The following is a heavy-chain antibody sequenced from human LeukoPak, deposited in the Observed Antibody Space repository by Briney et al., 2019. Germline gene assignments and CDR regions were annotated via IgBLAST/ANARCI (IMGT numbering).Heavy chain of an antibody. D-gene: IGHD5-12*01. J-gene: IGHJ6*02. CDR1: GYTFTGYY. CDR3: ARDRYSGYEAYYYYGMDV. Sequence: ASVKVSCEASGYTFTGYYMHWVRQAPGQGLEWMGWINPNSGGTNYAQKFQGWVTMTRDTSISTAYMELSRLRSDDTAVYYCARDRYSGYEAYYYYGMDVWGQGTTVTVSS. CDR2: INPNSGGT. V-gene: IGHV1-2*04.